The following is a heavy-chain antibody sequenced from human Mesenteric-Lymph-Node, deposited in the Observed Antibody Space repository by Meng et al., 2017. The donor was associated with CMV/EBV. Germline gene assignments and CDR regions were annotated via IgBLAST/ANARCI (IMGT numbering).Heavy chain of an antibody. D-gene: IGHD1-26*01. Sequence: CKASGYTFTGYYLHWVRQAPGQGLEWMGWINPNSGGTSYAQKFQGRVTMTSDTSISTAYMDLTSLKSDDTAVYSCVRVDGSTGSSFEYWGPGTLVTVSS. CDR3: VRVDGSTGSSFEY. J-gene: IGHJ4*02. V-gene: IGHV1-2*02. CDR2: INPNSGGT. CDR1: GYTFTGYY.